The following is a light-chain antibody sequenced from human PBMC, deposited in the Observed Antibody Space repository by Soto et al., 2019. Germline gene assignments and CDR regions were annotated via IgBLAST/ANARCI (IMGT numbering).Light chain of an antibody. Sequence: AIQVTQSPSSVSASVGDGVTITCLASQGIRNELSWYQQKPGKAPKFLIFAASNLQSGVPSRFSGSGSGTDFTLTISSLQPEDFATYFCLQDDDYPFTFGGGTKVDIK. CDR1: QGIRNE. V-gene: IGKV1-6*01. CDR3: LQDDDYPFT. CDR2: AAS. J-gene: IGKJ4*01.